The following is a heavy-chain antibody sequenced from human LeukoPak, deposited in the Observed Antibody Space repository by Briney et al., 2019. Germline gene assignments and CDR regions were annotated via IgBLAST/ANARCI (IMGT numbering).Heavy chain of an antibody. D-gene: IGHD3-16*01. Sequence: SETLSLTCAVYGGSFSGYYWSWLRQPPGKGLEWIGEINHSGSTNYNPSLKSRVTISVDTSKNQFSLKLSSVTAADTAVYYCARALLRPWFDPWGQGTLVTVSS. CDR3: ARALLRPWFDP. V-gene: IGHV4-34*01. CDR1: GGSFSGYY. CDR2: INHSGST. J-gene: IGHJ5*02.